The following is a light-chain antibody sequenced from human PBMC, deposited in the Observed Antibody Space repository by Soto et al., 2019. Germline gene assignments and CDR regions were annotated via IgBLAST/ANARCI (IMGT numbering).Light chain of an antibody. CDR1: SSDIGAYNR. CDR3: NSFTTSDTYV. CDR2: DVN. J-gene: IGLJ1*01. Sequence: QSALTQSPSVSGSPGQSVTISCTGTSSDIGAYNRVSWYQQSPGAAPKLMICDVNNRPSGVPERFSGSKSGNTASLTIFGLQAEDEADYYCNSFTTSDTYVFGTGTKVTVL. V-gene: IGLV2-18*02.